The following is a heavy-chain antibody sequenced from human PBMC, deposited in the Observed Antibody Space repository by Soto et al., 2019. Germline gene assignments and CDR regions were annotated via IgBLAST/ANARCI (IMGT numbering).Heavy chain of an antibody. CDR3: ARRYGPGFDY. J-gene: IGHJ4*02. CDR1: GGSISSSSYY. Sequence: SETLSLTCTVSGGSISSSSYYWGWIRQPPGKGLEWIGSIFYSGSTYYNPSLRSRVTISVDTSKNQFSLKLSSVTAADTAVYYCARRYGPGFDYWGKGNLVAVS. V-gene: IGHV4-39*01. CDR2: IFYSGST. D-gene: IGHD3-16*01.